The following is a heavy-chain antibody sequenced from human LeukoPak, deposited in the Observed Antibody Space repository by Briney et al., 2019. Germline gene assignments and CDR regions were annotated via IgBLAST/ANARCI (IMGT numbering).Heavy chain of an antibody. D-gene: IGHD3-10*01. CDR1: GGSFSGYY. J-gene: IGHJ4*02. V-gene: IGHV4-34*01. CDR3: ARGRTMVRGVSYFDN. CDR2: INHSGST. Sequence: SETLSLTCAVYGGSFSGYYWSWIRQPPGKGLEWIGEINHSGSTNYNPSLKSRATISVDTSKNQFSLKLDSVTAADTAVYYCARGRTMVRGVSYFDNWGQGTLVTVSS.